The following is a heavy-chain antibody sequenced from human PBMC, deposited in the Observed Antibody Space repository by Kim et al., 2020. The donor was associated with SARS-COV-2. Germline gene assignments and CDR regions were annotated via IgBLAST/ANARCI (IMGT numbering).Heavy chain of an antibody. D-gene: IGHD3-10*01. J-gene: IGHJ6*02. CDR3: ARDQRPHGSGSYLYYYGMDV. Sequence: RCTISRDNSKNSLYLQMNSLRAEDTAVYYCARDQRPHGSGSYLYYYGMDVWGQGTTVTVSS. V-gene: IGHV3-21*03.